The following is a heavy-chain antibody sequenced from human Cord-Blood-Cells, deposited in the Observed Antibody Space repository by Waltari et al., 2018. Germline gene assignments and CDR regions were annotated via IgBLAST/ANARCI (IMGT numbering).Heavy chain of an antibody. CDR3: ARDLDTAMAHSDAFDI. V-gene: IGHV1-69*01. CDR1: GVTFSSYA. CDR2: VIHGVGTR. Sequence: QVQLVQSGAPAQNNGRSLKASCKASGVTFSSYAISWLRQAPRQGLEWMGGVIHGVGTRNYAQKVQGRVTITADESTSTAYMELSSLRSEDTAVYYCARDLDTAMAHSDAFDIWGQGTMVTVSS. J-gene: IGHJ3*02. D-gene: IGHD5-18*01.